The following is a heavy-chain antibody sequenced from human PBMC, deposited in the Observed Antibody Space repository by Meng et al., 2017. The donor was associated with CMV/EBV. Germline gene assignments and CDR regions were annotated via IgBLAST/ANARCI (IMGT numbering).Heavy chain of an antibody. V-gene: IGHV1-69*05. J-gene: IGHJ6*02. D-gene: IGHD2-2*01. CDR3: ARAPIVVVPAAVPYYYNGMDV. Sequence: SVKVSCKASGGTFSSYAMSWVRQAPGQGLEWMGGLIPIFGTANYAQKFQGRVTITTDESTSTAYMELSSLRSEDTAVYYCARAPIVVVPAAVPYYYNGMDVWGQGTTVTVSS. CDR1: GGTFSSYA. CDR2: LIPIFGTA.